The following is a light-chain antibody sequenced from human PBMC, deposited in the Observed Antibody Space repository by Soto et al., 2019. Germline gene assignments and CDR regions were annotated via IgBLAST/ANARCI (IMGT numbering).Light chain of an antibody. CDR1: QSVGKN. J-gene: IGKJ1*01. Sequence: EVVMTQSPAALSVSPGERVTLSCRASQSVGKNLAWYQLRPGQGPRLLIYAASDRATDIPVRFSGSGSGTEFTLTISGLQSEDSAVYYCQQYYNWPPWTFGRGTKVEI. CDR2: AAS. V-gene: IGKV3-15*01. CDR3: QQYYNWPPWT.